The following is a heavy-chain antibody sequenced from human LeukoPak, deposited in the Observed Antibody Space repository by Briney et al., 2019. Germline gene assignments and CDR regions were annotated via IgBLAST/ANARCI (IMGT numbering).Heavy chain of an antibody. CDR1: GYTFTSYG. CDR3: ARDPYGSGSSYYYYGMDV. CDR2: ISAYNGNT. V-gene: IGHV1-18*04. D-gene: IGHD3-10*01. J-gene: IGHJ6*04. Sequence: EASVKVSCKASGYTFTSYGISWVRQAPGQGLEWMGWISAYNGNTSYAQKLQGRVTMTTDTSTSTAYMELRSLRSDDTAVYYCARDPYGSGSSYYYYGMDVWGKGTTVTVSS.